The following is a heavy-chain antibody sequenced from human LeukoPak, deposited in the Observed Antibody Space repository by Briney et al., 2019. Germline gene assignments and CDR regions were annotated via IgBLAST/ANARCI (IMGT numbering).Heavy chain of an antibody. D-gene: IGHD4-17*01. V-gene: IGHV4-59*01. J-gene: IGHJ3*02. Sequence: SETLSLTCTVSGGSISSYYGSWIRQPPGKGLEWIGYIYYSGSTNYNPSLKSRVTISVDTSKNQFSLKLSSVTAADTAVYYCARGKDGEYESAFDIWGQGTMVTVSS. CDR3: ARGKDGEYESAFDI. CDR2: IYYSGST. CDR1: GGSISSYY.